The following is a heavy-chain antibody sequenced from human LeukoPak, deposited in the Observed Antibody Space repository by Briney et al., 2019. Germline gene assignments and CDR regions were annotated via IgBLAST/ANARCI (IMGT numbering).Heavy chain of an antibody. CDR3: ARDQPGTYTMSST. V-gene: IGHV3-30*19. D-gene: IGHD7-27*01. Sequence: GGSLRLSCGASGFTFSSYGMHWVRQAPGKGLEWVAFVSGEQTDKYYADSVKGRFTISRDNSRNTLFLEMNSLRPDDTAVYYCARDQPGTYTMSSTWGQGTLVTVSS. J-gene: IGHJ5*02. CDR1: GFTFSSYG. CDR2: VSGEQTDK.